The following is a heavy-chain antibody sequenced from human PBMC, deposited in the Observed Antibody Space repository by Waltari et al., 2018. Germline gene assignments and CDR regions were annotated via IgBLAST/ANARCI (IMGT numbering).Heavy chain of an antibody. CDR3: ARGSYSSGWYGSYYYYGMDV. Sequence: EVQLVESGGGLVKPGGSLRLSCAASGFTFSSYSMNWVSPATGKGLEWVSSISSSSSYIYYADSVKGRFTISRDNAKNSLYLQMNSLRAEDTAVYYCARGSYSSGWYGSYYYYGMDVWGQGTTVTVSS. CDR1: GFTFSSYS. V-gene: IGHV3-21*01. D-gene: IGHD6-19*01. J-gene: IGHJ6*02. CDR2: ISSSSSYI.